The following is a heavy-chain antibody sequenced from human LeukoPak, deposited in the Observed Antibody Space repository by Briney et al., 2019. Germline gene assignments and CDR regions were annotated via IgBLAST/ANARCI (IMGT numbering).Heavy chain of an antibody. D-gene: IGHD6-13*01. CDR3: ARGSRGGSSWYYFDY. Sequence: PSETLSLTCSVSGGSISSFYCSWIRQPPGKGLEWMGYTSYSGSTNYNPSLKSRVTISVDTSKNQFSLKLSSVTAADTAVYYCARGSRGGSSWYYFDYWGQGTLVTVSS. CDR1: GGSISSFY. J-gene: IGHJ4*02. V-gene: IGHV4-59*01. CDR2: TSYSGST.